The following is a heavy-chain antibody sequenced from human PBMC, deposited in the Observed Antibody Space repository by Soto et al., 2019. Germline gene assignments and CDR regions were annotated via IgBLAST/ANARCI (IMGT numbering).Heavy chain of an antibody. CDR3: ARNSVPDSSPTTCGGDGYSHYYSAMDD. CDR1: GGSISSYY. V-gene: IGHV4-59*01. Sequence: PSETLSLTCTVSGGSISSYYWSWIRQPPGKGLEWIGYIYYSGSTNYNPSLKRRGTISVDTSKNQFSLKLSSVTAADTAVYYCARNSVPDSSPTTCGGDGYSHYYSAMDDWGQGTTVTVSS. D-gene: IGHD2-21*02. CDR2: IYYSGST. J-gene: IGHJ6*01.